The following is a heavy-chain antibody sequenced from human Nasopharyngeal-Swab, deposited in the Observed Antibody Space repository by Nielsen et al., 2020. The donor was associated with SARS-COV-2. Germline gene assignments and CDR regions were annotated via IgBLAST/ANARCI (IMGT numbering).Heavy chain of an antibody. D-gene: IGHD3-3*01. CDR3: ARARGINLGLGVVGDMDV. V-gene: IGHV3-13*01. CDR1: GFTFSSYD. Sequence: GGSLRLSCVASGFTFSSYDMHWVRQVTVKGLEWVSSIGTEGDTHYPDSVKGRFTISRENAKSSLYLQMNIVRAEDTGVYYCARARGINLGLGVVGDMDVWGKGTTVTVSS. CDR2: IGTEGDT. J-gene: IGHJ6*03.